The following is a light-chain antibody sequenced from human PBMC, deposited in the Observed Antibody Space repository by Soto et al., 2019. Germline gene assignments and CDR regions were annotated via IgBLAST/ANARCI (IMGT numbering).Light chain of an antibody. CDR2: AAS. CDR1: QSISSY. Sequence: DIQMTQSPSSLSASVGDRVTITCRASQSISSYLNWYLQKPGKAPKLLIYAASSLQSGVPSRFSGSGSWTDFPLTISSLQPEDFATYYCQQSYSTPITFGQGTRLEIK. J-gene: IGKJ5*01. CDR3: QQSYSTPIT. V-gene: IGKV1-39*01.